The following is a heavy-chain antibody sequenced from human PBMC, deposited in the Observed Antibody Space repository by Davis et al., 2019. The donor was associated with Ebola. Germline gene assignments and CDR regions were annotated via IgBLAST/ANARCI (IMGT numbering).Heavy chain of an antibody. CDR1: GFTFSDYY. D-gene: IGHD1-26*01. CDR2: IRSKAYGGTT. J-gene: IGHJ4*02. CDR3: TRDWGGSSDY. V-gene: IGHV3-49*04. Sequence: GESLKISCAASGFTFSDYYMSWVRQAPGKGLEWVGFIRSKAYGGTTEYAASVKGRFTISRDDSKSIAYLQMNSLKTEDTAVYYCTRDWGGSSDYWGQGTLVTVSS.